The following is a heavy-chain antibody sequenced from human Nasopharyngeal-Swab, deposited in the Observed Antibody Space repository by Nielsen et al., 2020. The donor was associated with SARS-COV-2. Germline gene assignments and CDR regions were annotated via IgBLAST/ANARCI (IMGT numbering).Heavy chain of an antibody. CDR1: GFTFTSSA. CDR3: AAPYCSSTSCSYAFDI. CDR2: IVIGSGNT. Sequence: SVKVSCKASGFTFTSSAMQWVRQARGQRLEWIGWIVIGSGNTKYAQKFQERVTITRDMSTSTAYMELSSLRSEDTAVYYCAAPYCSSTSCSYAFDIWGQGTMFTVSS. V-gene: IGHV1-58*02. D-gene: IGHD2-2*01. J-gene: IGHJ3*02.